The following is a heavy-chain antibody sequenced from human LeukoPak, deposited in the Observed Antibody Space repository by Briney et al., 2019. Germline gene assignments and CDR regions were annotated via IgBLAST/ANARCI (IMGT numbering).Heavy chain of an antibody. CDR2: ISWNSGSI. CDR3: AKGSWSGYDYRFDY. J-gene: IGHJ4*02. Sequence: SLRLSCAASGFTFDDYAMHWVRQAPGKGLEWVSGISWNSGSIGYADSVKGRFTISRDNAKNSLYLQMNSLRAEDTALYYCAKGSWSGYDYRFDYWGQGTLVTVSS. V-gene: IGHV3-9*01. D-gene: IGHD5-12*01. CDR1: GFTFDDYA.